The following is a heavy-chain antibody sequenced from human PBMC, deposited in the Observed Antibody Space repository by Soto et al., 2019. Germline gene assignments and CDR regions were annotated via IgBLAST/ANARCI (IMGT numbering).Heavy chain of an antibody. CDR1: EFTFSNYA. J-gene: IGHJ3*02. V-gene: IGHV3-23*01. Sequence: GSLRLSCAASEFTFSNYAMSWVRQAPGKGLEWVSGISSSGGSTYYADSVKGRFTISRDNSKDTLSLQMNSLRAEDTAVYYCAKDHNGDFVGGFEMWGQGTKVTVSS. CDR2: ISSSGGST. CDR3: AKDHNGDFVGGFEM. D-gene: IGHD4-17*01.